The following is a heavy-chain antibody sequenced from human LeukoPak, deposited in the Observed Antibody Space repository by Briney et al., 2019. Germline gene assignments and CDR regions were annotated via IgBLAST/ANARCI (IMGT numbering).Heavy chain of an antibody. Sequence: GGSLRLSCAASAFTFSGYAVSWVRQAPGKGLEWASSISGSGGSTYSADSVKGRFTISRDNSKNTLYLQMNSLRAEDTALYYCAKDRSCTNDICHGDFDYWGQGTLVTVSS. J-gene: IGHJ4*02. D-gene: IGHD2-8*01. V-gene: IGHV3-23*01. CDR3: AKDRSCTNDICHGDFDY. CDR2: ISGSGGST. CDR1: AFTFSGYA.